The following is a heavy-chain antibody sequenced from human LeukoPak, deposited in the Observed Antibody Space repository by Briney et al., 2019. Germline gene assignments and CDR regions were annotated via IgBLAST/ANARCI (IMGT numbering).Heavy chain of an antibody. J-gene: IGHJ3*02. CDR3: ARDPVIAAAGIRPPGAFDI. CDR1: GFTFSSYS. CDR2: ISSSSSYI. Sequence: GGSLRLSCAASGFTFSSYSMNWVRQAPGKGLEWVSSISSSSSYIYYADSVKGRFTISRDNAKNSLYLQMNSLRAEDTAVYYCARDPVIAAAGIRPPGAFDIWGQGTMVTVSS. V-gene: IGHV3-21*01. D-gene: IGHD6-13*01.